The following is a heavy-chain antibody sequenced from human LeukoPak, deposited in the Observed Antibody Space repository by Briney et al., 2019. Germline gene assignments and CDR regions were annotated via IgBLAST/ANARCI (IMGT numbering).Heavy chain of an antibody. J-gene: IGHJ4*02. CDR1: GFTFSSYA. Sequence: PGGSLRLSCAASGFTFSSYAMSWVRQAPGKGLEWVSAISGSGGSTYYADSVKGRFTIYRDNSKNTLYLQMNSLRAEDTAVYYCAKGDIVVVPAANFDYWGQGTLVTVSS. D-gene: IGHD2-2*01. CDR3: AKGDIVVVPAANFDY. V-gene: IGHV3-23*01. CDR2: ISGSGGST.